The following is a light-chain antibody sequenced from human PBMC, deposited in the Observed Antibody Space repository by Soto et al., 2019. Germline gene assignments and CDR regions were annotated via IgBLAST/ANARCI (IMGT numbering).Light chain of an antibody. V-gene: IGKV4-1*01. CDR3: QQYYSIPFT. J-gene: IGKJ2*01. CDR1: QSGLYNSNNKNH. CDR2: GAS. Sequence: VMTHAPDSLAVSLGERATINCKSSQSGLYNSNNKNHLGWFQQKPGHPPKLLIYGASFRPSGVPDRFSGSGSGTDFTLTISSLQAEDVAVYYCQQYYSIPFTFGQGTKLEI.